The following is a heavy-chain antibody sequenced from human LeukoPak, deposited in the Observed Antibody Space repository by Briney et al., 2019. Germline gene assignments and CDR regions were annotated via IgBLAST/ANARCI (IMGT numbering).Heavy chain of an antibody. J-gene: IGHJ3*01. CDR2: INPNNGFT. CDR3: ARDRGARLERFYAFDF. CDR1: GYTFTSYA. Sequence: ASVKVSCKASGYTFTSYAMHWVRQAPGQRLEWMGWINPNNGFTAYAQNFQGRVTMTRDTSISTAYMDLSRLTSDDTAVYFCARDRGARLERFYAFDFWGQGTTVTVSS. D-gene: IGHD1-1*01. V-gene: IGHV1-2*02.